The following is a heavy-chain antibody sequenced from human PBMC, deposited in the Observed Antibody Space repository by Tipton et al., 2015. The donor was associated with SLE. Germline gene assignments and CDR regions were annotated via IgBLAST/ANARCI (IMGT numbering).Heavy chain of an antibody. D-gene: IGHD3-10*01. CDR2: ISGSGGST. J-gene: IGHJ6*02. CDR1: GFTFSSYG. CDR3: ASGGLGSYHRLYFYGMGV. Sequence: SLRLSCAASGFTFSSYGMSWVRQAPGKGLEWVSAISGSGGSTYYTDSVKGRFTISRDNSKNTLYLQMNSLRVEDTAVYYCASGGLGSYHRLYFYGMGVWGQGTTVTVSS. V-gene: IGHV3-23*01.